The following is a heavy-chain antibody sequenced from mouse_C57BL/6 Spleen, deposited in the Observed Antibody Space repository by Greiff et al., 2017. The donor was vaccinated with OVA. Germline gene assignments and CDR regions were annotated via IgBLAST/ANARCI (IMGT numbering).Heavy chain of an antibody. CDR1: GYTFTDYY. CDR3: ARGYDGYQAWFAY. V-gene: IGHV1-76*01. D-gene: IGHD2-3*01. Sequence: QVQLKESGAELVRPGASVKLSCKASGYTFTDYYINWVKQRPGQGLEWIARIYPGSGNTYYNEKFKGKATLTAEKSSSTAYMQLSSLTSEDSAVYFCARGYDGYQAWFAYWGQGTLVTVSA. J-gene: IGHJ3*01. CDR2: IYPGSGNT.